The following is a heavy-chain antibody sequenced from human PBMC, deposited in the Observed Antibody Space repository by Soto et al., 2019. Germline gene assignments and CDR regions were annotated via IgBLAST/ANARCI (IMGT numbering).Heavy chain of an antibody. CDR1: GFTFSSYG. D-gene: IGHD1-26*01. Sequence: QVQLVESGGGVVQPGRSLRLSCAASGFTFSSYGMHWVRQAPGKGLEWVAVIWYDGSNKYYADSVKGRFTISRDNSKNSRHLPRNNLRAEATAVYYCASSPFVVGYWYFDLWGRGTLVTVSS. CDR2: IWYDGSNK. J-gene: IGHJ2*01. V-gene: IGHV3-33*01. CDR3: ASSPFVVGYWYFDL.